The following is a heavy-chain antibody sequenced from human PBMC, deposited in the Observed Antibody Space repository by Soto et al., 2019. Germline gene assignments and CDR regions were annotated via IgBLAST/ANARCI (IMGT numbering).Heavy chain of an antibody. D-gene: IGHD3-3*01. J-gene: IGHJ4*02. Sequence: PSETLSLTCAVSGYSISSGDYWGWTRQPPGKGLEWIGSIYHSGSPYYNPSLKSRVTISVDTSKNQFSLKLSSVTAADTAVYYCARVGTIFGVVTAKVFDYWGQGTLVTVSS. V-gene: IGHV4-38-2*01. CDR2: IYHSGSP. CDR3: ARVGTIFGVVTAKVFDY. CDR1: GYSISSGDY.